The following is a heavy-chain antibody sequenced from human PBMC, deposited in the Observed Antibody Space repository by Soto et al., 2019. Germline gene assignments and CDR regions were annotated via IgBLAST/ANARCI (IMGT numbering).Heavy chain of an antibody. V-gene: IGHV1-2*02. J-gene: IGHJ6*02. CDR1: GYIFTGYF. CDR3: ASFYSSRGEFYFYGVDV. CDR2: INPNSGGT. D-gene: IGHD6-13*01. Sequence: GASGKGACQASGYIFTGYFMPWVRPAPGQGLEWMGWINPNSGGTNYAQKFQGRVTLTRDTSISTAYLDLSSLRSDDTAVYYCASFYSSRGEFYFYGVDVRGQGTTVTVSS.